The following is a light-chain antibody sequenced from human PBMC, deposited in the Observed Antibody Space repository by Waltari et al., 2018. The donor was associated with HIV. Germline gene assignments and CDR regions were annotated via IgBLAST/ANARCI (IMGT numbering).Light chain of an antibody. J-gene: IGLJ2*01. CDR2: RNT. CDR1: SSNIGYNY. V-gene: IGLV1-47*01. Sequence: QAVLTQPPSASGTPGQRVTISCSGSSSNIGYNYVYWYQQIPGTAPKLLIYRNTHRPSGVPDRFSGAKSGTSASLTISGLRSDDEADYYCVAWDDSLSGHVVIGGGTKLTVL. CDR3: VAWDDSLSGHVV.